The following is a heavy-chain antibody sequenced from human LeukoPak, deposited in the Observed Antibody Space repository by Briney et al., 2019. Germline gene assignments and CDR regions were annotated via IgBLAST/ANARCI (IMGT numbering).Heavy chain of an antibody. D-gene: IGHD3-3*01. V-gene: IGHV3-23*01. J-gene: IGHJ4*02. CDR2: ISGSGGST. Sequence: PGGSLRLSCAASGFTFSSYAMSWVRQAPGKGLEWVSAISGSGGSTYYADSVKGRFTISRDNSKNTLYLQMNSLRAEDTAVYYCAKEDQRTYYDFWSGGVYFDYWGQGTPVTVSS. CDR1: GFTFSSYA. CDR3: AKEDQRTYYDFWSGGVYFDY.